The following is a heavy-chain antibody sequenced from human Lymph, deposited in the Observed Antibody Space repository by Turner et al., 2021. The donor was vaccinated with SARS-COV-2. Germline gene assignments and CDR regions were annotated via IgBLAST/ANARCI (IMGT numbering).Heavy chain of an antibody. J-gene: IGHJ6*02. CDR1: GFTVSSNY. Sequence: EVQLVETGGGLIQPGGSLRLSCAASGFTVSSNYMTWVRQDPGKGLEWVSLIYSGGSTYYADSVKGRFTISRDNSKKTLYLQMNSLRAEDTAIYYCARDLQLYGMDVWGQGTTVTVSS. V-gene: IGHV3-53*02. D-gene: IGHD1-1*01. CDR2: IYSGGST. CDR3: ARDLQLYGMDV.